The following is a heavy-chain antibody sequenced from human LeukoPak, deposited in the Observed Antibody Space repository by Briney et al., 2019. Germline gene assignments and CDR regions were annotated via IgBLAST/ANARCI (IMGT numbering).Heavy chain of an antibody. V-gene: IGHV4-31*03. Sequence: SQTLSLTCTVSGGSISSGAYYWSWIRQHPGKGLEWIGYTYYSGSTYYNPSLKSRVSISVDTSENQFSLRLSSVTAADTAVYYCAKARGCSGGSCYQFNRFDPWGQGTLVTVSS. D-gene: IGHD2-15*01. CDR3: AKARGCSGGSCYQFNRFDP. CDR2: TYYSGST. J-gene: IGHJ5*02. CDR1: GGSISSGAYY.